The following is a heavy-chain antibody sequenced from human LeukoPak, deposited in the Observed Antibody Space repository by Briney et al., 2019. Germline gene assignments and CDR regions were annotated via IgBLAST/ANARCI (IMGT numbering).Heavy chain of an antibody. D-gene: IGHD3-22*01. J-gene: IGHJ5*02. CDR2: ISAYNGNT. V-gene: IGHV1-18*01. CDR3: ARAGDYYDSSGYSAGWFDP. CDR1: GYTFTSYG. Sequence: ASVEVSCKASGYTFTSYGISWVRQAPGQGLEWMGWISAYNGNTNYAQKLQGRVTMTTDTSTSTAYMELRSLRSDDTAVYYCARAGDYYDSSGYSAGWFDPWGQGTLVTVAS.